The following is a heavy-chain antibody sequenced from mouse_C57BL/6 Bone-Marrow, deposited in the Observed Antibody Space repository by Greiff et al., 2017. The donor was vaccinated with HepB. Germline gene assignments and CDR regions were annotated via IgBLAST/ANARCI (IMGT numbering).Heavy chain of an antibody. D-gene: IGHD1-1*02. CDR3: AREGWWLQDYFDY. Sequence: VQLQQPGAELVKPGASVKMSCKASGYTFTSYWITWVKQRPGQGLEWIGDIYPGSGSTNYNEKFKSKATLTVDTSSSTAYRQLSSLTSEDSAVYYCAREGWWLQDYFDYWGQGTTLTVSS. V-gene: IGHV1-55*01. CDR1: GYTFTSYW. J-gene: IGHJ2*01. CDR2: IYPGSGST.